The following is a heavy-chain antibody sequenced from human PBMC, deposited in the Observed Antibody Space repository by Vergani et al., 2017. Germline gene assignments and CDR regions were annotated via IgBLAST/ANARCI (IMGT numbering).Heavy chain of an antibody. V-gene: IGHV3-23*01. D-gene: IGHD6-13*01. CDR3: AKEQLVPYYYYYGMDV. CDR2: ISGSGGST. J-gene: IGHJ6*02. Sequence: EVQLLESGGGLVQPGGSLRLSCAASGFTFSSYAMSWVRQAPGMGLEWVSAISGSGGSTYYADSVKGRFTISRDNSKNTLYLQMNSLRAEDTAVYYCAKEQLVPYYYYYGMDVWGQGTTVTVSS. CDR1: GFTFSSYA.